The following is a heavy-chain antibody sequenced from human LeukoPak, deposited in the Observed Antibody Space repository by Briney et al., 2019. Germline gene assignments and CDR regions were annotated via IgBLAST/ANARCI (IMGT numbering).Heavy chain of an antibody. CDR2: IYHSGST. CDR1: GGSISSGGYY. V-gene: IGHV4-30-2*01. J-gene: IGHJ4*02. D-gene: IGHD5-18*01. Sequence: SETLSLTCTVSGGSISSGGYYWSWIRQPPGKGLEWIGYIYHSGSTYYNPSLKSRVTISVDRSKNQFSLKLSSVTAADTAVYYCARDGGYSYGSFDYWGQGTLVTVSS. CDR3: ARDGGYSYGSFDY.